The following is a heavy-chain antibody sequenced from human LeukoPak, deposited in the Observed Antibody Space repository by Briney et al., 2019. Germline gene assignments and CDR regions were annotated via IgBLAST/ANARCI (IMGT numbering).Heavy chain of an antibody. CDR2: ISGSGGST. CDR3: AKAPAAGTYYFDY. Sequence: GGSLRLSCAASGFTLSSYAMSWVRQAPGKGLEWVSAISGSGGSTYYADSVKGRFTISRDNSKNTLYLQMNSLRAEDTAVYYCAKAPAAGTYYFDYWGQGTLVTVSS. CDR1: GFTLSSYA. J-gene: IGHJ4*02. D-gene: IGHD6-13*01. V-gene: IGHV3-23*01.